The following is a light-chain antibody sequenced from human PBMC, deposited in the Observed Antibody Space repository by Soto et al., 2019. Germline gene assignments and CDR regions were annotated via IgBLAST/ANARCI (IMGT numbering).Light chain of an antibody. Sequence: QSVLTHPPSVSAAPGQKVTISCSGSTSNIGSNSVNWYQQLPGTAPKLLIYSNNQRPSGVPDRFSGSKSGTSASLAISGLQSEDEADYYCAAWDDSLNGRVFGTGTKLTVL. V-gene: IGLV1-44*01. CDR1: TSNIGSNS. J-gene: IGLJ1*01. CDR3: AAWDDSLNGRV. CDR2: SNN.